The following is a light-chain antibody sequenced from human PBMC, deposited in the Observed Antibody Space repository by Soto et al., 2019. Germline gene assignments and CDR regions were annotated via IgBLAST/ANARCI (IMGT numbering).Light chain of an antibody. CDR3: QQYGSSPPT. CDR2: GAS. J-gene: IGKJ1*01. Sequence: EIVLTQSPGTLSLSPGERATRSCRASQSVSSSYLAWYQQKPGQAPRLLIYGASSRATGIPDRFSGSGSGTDFTLTISILEPEDFAVYYCQQYGSSPPTFGQGTKVEIK. V-gene: IGKV3-20*01. CDR1: QSVSSSY.